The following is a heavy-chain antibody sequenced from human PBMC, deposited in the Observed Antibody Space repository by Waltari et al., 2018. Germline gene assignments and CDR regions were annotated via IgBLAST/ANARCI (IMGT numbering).Heavy chain of an antibody. V-gene: IGHV4-39*01. CDR3: ATYIGASVGTAAFDV. D-gene: IGHD5-12*01. Sequence: QLQLQESGPGLVKPSETLSLTCTVSGGSITSNRHYWGWIRQPPGRGLEWIGTISYTGATYSGPSLKSRVTISRDTAKNQLSLTLGSVTAADTALYYCATYIGASVGTAAFDVWGQGTMVTVSS. CDR2: ISYTGAT. J-gene: IGHJ3*01. CDR1: GGSITSNRHY.